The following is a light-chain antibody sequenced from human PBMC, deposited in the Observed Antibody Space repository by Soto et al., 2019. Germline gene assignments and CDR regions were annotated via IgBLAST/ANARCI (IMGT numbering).Light chain of an antibody. CDR1: QSIGLA. CDR2: DAS. V-gene: IGKV3-11*01. CDR3: QQRTDRPPWT. Sequence: EIVLTQSPATLSLSPGERATLSCRASQSIGLAIAWYQHKPGQAPRLLIFDASQRATGIPARFRVSGSGTDFTLSISSLEPEDFAVYYCQQRTDRPPWTFGQGTKVESK. J-gene: IGKJ1*01.